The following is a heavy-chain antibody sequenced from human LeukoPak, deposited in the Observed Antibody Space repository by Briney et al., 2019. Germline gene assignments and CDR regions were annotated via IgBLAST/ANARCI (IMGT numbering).Heavy chain of an antibody. CDR2: ISSSSSYI. CDR3: ARGHSGYDYYYYYYMDV. J-gene: IGHJ6*03. D-gene: IGHD5-12*01. CDR1: GFTFSSYS. Sequence: GGSLRLSCAASGFTFSSYSVNWVRQAPGKGLEWVSSISSSSSYIYYADSVKGRFTISRDNAKNSLYLQMNSLRAEDTAVYYCARGHSGYDYYYYYYMDVWGKGTTVTVSS. V-gene: IGHV3-21*01.